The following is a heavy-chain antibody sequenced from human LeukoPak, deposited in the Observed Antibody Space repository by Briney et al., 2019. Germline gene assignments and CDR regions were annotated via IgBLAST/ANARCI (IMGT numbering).Heavy chain of an antibody. D-gene: IGHD3-22*01. CDR2: IIPTFGTA. Sequence: SVKVSCKASGGTFSSYAISWVRQAPGQGLEWMGRIIPTFGTANYAQKFQGRVTITTDESTSTAHMELSSLRSEDTAVYYCARDLTMIAPEDAFDIWGQGTMVTVSS. J-gene: IGHJ3*02. CDR3: ARDLTMIAPEDAFDI. CDR1: GGTFSSYA. V-gene: IGHV1-69*05.